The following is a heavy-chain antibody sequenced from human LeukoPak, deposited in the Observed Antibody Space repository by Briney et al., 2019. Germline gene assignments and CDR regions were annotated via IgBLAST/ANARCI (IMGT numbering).Heavy chain of an antibody. CDR2: ISAYTGDT. CDR1: GYIFTNYG. V-gene: IGHV1-18*01. D-gene: IGHD6-13*01. J-gene: IGHJ5*02. Sequence: GASVKVSCKASGYIFTNYGITWVRQAPGQGLEWVGRISAYTGDTHYAQKLQGRVTITTDTSTNTAYMELRSLGSDDTAVYFCARDVAFYGSRWHNWIDPWGQGTLVTVSS. CDR3: ARDVAFYGSRWHNWIDP.